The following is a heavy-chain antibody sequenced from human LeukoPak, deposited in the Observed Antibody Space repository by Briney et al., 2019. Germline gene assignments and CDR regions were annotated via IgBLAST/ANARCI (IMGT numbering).Heavy chain of an antibody. D-gene: IGHD1-26*01. Sequence: GGSLRLPSAASGFIFHSYDMHWVRQAPGGGVVWVSYISSSSAIYYADSVKGRFTISRDNAKNSLYLQMNSLRAEDTAVYYCARGSKMGARGSGDYWGQGTLVTVSS. V-gene: IGHV3-48*01. CDR3: ARGSKMGARGSGDY. J-gene: IGHJ4*02. CDR2: ISSSSAI. CDR1: GFIFHSYD.